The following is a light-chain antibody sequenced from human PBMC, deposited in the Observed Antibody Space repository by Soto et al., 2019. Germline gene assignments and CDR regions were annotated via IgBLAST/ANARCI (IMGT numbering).Light chain of an antibody. CDR1: QSISSY. CDR2: AAS. CDR3: QQSYSTPQTT. J-gene: IGKJ2*01. V-gene: IGKV1-39*01. Sequence: DIQMTQSPSSLSASVGERVTITCRASQSISSYLNWYQQKPGKAPKLLIYAASSLQSGVPSRFSGSGSGTDFNLTISSLQPEDFATYYCQQSYSTPQTTFGQGPKLEIK.